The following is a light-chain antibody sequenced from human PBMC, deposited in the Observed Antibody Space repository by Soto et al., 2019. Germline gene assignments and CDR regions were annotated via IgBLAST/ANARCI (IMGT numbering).Light chain of an antibody. CDR1: SSDVGGYNY. CDR3: CSYAATYTYV. J-gene: IGLJ1*01. Sequence: QSALTQPRSVSGSPGQSVTISCTGTSSDVGGYNYVSWYQQHPGKAPKLMLYDVSKRPSGVPDRFSGSKSGNTASLTISGLQAEDEADYYCCSYAATYTYVLGTGTKLTVL. V-gene: IGLV2-11*01. CDR2: DVS.